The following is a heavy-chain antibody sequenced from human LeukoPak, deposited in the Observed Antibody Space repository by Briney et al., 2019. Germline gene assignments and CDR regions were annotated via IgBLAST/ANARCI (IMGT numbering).Heavy chain of an antibody. Sequence: GGSLRLSCAASGFTFDDYAMHWVRQAPGKGLEWVSGISWNSGSIGYADSVKGRFTISRDNAKNSLYLQMNSLRAEDTALYYCAKDMAAAGTGAFDIWGQGTMVTDSS. CDR3: AKDMAAAGTGAFDI. V-gene: IGHV3-9*01. J-gene: IGHJ3*02. CDR2: ISWNSGSI. CDR1: GFTFDDYA. D-gene: IGHD6-13*01.